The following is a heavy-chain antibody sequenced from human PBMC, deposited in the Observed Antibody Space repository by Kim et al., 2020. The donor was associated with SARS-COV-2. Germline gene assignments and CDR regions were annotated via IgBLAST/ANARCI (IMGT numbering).Heavy chain of an antibody. V-gene: IGHV3-33*01. Sequence: GRSLRLSCAASGFTFNNYGMHWVRQAPGKGLEWVAAIWNDGSFQYYADSVKGRFTISRDNSRNMLWLQMNSLIADDTPVYFCARSPLRRTSTTSYYMDVWGKGTTVTVSS. CDR2: IWNDGSFQ. D-gene: IGHD2-2*01. CDR1: GFTFNNYG. J-gene: IGHJ6*03. CDR3: ARSPLRRTSTTSYYMDV.